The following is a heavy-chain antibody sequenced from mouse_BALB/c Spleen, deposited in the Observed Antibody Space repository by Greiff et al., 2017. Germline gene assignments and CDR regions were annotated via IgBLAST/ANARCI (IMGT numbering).Heavy chain of an antibody. J-gene: IGHJ4*01. V-gene: IGHV1S56*01. CDR2: IYPGNVNT. CDR3: ARSEITTRYYAMDY. D-gene: IGHD2-4*01. CDR1: GYTFTSYY. Sequence: QVQLQQSGPELVKPGASVRISCKASGYTFTSYYIHWVKQRPGQGLEWIGWIYPGNVNTKYNEKFKGKATLTADKSSSTAYMQLSSLTSEDSAVYFCARSEITTRYYAMDYWGQGTSVTVSS.